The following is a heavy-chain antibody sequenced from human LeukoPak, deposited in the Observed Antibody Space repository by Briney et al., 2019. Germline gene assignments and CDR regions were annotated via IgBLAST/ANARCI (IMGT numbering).Heavy chain of an antibody. Sequence: SVKVSCKASGGTFSSYASSWVRQAPGQGLEWMGRIIPIFGTANYAQKFQGRVTITTDESTSTAYMELSSLRSEDTAVYYCASTLYYYDSSGYSLWGQGTLVTVSS. D-gene: IGHD3-22*01. CDR2: IIPIFGTA. CDR1: GGTFSSYA. V-gene: IGHV1-69*05. CDR3: ASTLYYYDSSGYSL. J-gene: IGHJ4*02.